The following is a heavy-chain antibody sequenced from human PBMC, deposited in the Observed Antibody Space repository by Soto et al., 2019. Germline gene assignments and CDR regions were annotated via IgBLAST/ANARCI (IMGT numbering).Heavy chain of an antibody. CDR2: IYYSGST. CDR3: ARDRGDYDILTGYSPYYGMDV. Sequence: SETLSLTCTDSGGSISSYYWSWIRHPPGKGLEWIGYIYYSGSTNYNPSLKSRVTISVDTSKNQFSLKLSSVTAADTAVYYCARDRGDYDILTGYSPYYGMDVWGQGTTVTVSS. J-gene: IGHJ6*02. V-gene: IGHV4-59*01. D-gene: IGHD3-9*01. CDR1: GGSISSYY.